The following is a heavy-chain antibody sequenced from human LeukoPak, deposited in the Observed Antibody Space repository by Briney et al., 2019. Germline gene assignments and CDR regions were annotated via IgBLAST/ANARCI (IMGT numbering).Heavy chain of an antibody. CDR1: GYTFTNYG. D-gene: IGHD3-10*01. V-gene: IGHV1-18*01. CDR2: ISTYNGNT. J-gene: IGHJ4*02. CDR3: ARSGHRRYYYASGPDY. Sequence: GASVKVSCKASGYTFTNYGISWVRQAPGQGLEWMGWISTYNGNTKYTQNLQGRVTMTTGTSTSTAYMDLTSLRSDDTAVYYCARSGHRRYYYASGPDYWGQGTLVTASS.